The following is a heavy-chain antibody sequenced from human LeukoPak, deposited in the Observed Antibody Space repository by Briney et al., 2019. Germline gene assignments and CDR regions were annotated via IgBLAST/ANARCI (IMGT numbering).Heavy chain of an antibody. D-gene: IGHD6-13*01. J-gene: IGHJ4*02. CDR3: ARIPGIAAAGSN. Sequence: SETLSLTCTVSGGSISRYYWSWIRQPPGKGLEWIGYVYYSGSTNYNPSLKSRVTISEDTSKNQFSLKLSSVTAADTAVYYCARIPGIAAAGSNWGQGTLVTVSS. CDR2: VYYSGST. CDR1: GGSISRYY. V-gene: IGHV4-59*08.